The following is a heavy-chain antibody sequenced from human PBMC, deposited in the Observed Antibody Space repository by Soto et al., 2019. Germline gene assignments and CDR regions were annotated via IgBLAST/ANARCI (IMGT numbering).Heavy chain of an antibody. V-gene: IGHV3-30-3*01. J-gene: IGHJ4*02. CDR3: ARKGDIVVVVAAIDY. CDR1: GFTFISYA. D-gene: IGHD2-15*01. Sequence: PGGSLRLSCAASGFTFISYAMHWVRQAPGKGLEWVAVISYDGSNKYYADYVKGRFTISRDNSKNTLYLQMNSLRAEDTAVYYCARKGDIVVVVAAIDYWGQGTLVTVSS. CDR2: ISYDGSNK.